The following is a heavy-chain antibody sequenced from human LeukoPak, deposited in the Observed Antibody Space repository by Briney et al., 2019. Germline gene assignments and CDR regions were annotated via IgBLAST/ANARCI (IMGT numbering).Heavy chain of an antibody. D-gene: IGHD3-16*01. CDR1: GFTFSGFG. J-gene: IGHJ5*01. CDR2: ISRNGDST. Sequence: GGSLRVSCVGSGFTFSGFGMRWVRQAPGKGLEHVSAISRNGDSTYYANSVKGRFTISRDDSKNTVYLQMGSLRTEDMAVYYCAREGGDSWGQGTLVTVSS. CDR3: AREGGDS. V-gene: IGHV3-64*01.